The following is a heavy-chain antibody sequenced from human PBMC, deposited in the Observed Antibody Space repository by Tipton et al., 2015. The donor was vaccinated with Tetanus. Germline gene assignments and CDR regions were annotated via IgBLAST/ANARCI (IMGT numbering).Heavy chain of an antibody. CDR1: GYNFTIYW. J-gene: IGHJ5*02. Sequence: QLVQSGAEVKKPGESLKISCKGSGYNFTIYWIGWVRQMPGKGLEWMGIIYPGDSNIRYSPSFQGQVTISADRSISTAYLQWSSLKASDTAMYYCARHGVKTLHSWFDPWGQGTQVIVSS. D-gene: IGHD2-21*01. CDR2: IYPGDSNI. V-gene: IGHV5-51*01. CDR3: ARHGVKTLHSWFDP.